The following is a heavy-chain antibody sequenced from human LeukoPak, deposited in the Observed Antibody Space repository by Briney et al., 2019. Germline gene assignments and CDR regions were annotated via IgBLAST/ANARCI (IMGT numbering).Heavy chain of an antibody. CDR2: INPNSGGT. Sequence: GASVKVSCKASGYTFTGYYMHWVRQAPGQGLEWMGWINPNSGGTNYAQKFQGRVTMTRDTSISTAYMELSRLRSDDTAVYYCARSVVVVAATPRALGYWGQGTLVTVSS. CDR1: GYTFTGYY. CDR3: ARSVVVVAATPRALGY. D-gene: IGHD2-15*01. J-gene: IGHJ4*02. V-gene: IGHV1-2*02.